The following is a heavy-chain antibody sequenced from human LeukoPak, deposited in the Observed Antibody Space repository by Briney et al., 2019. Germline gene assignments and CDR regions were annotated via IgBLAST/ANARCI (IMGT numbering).Heavy chain of an antibody. V-gene: IGHV4-59*01. CDR1: GGSFSGYY. Sequence: ASETLSLTCAVYGGSFSGYYWSWIRQPPGKGLEWIGNIYYSGSTNYNPSLKSRVTISVNTSKNQFSLKLSSVTAADTAVYYCAREVTHWGQGTLVTVSS. CDR3: AREVTH. CDR2: IYYSGST. J-gene: IGHJ4*02. D-gene: IGHD5-18*01.